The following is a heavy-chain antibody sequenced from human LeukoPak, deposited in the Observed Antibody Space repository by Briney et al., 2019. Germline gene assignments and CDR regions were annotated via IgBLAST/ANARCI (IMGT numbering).Heavy chain of an antibody. CDR3: IHSSSWYYFDY. J-gene: IGHJ4*02. Sequence: PSETLSLTCAVYGGSFSGYYWSWIRQPPGKGLEWIGEINHSGSTNYNPSLKSRVTISVDTSKNQFSLKLSSVTAADTAVYYCIHSSSWYYFDYWGQGTLVTVSS. CDR2: INHSGST. V-gene: IGHV4-34*03. D-gene: IGHD6-13*01. CDR1: GGSFSGYY.